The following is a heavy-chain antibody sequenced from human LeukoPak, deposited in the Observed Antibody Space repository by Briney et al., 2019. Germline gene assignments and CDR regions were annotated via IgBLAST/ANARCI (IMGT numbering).Heavy chain of an antibody. V-gene: IGHV1-69*13. CDR2: IIPIFGTA. Sequence: ASVKVSCKASGGTFSSYAISWVRQAPGQGLEWMGGIIPIFGTANYAQKFQGRVTITADESTSTAYMELSSLRSEDTAVYYCARDRDYDILTGPKYYFDYWGQGTLVTVSS. CDR1: GGTFSSYA. D-gene: IGHD3-9*01. CDR3: ARDRDYDILTGPKYYFDY. J-gene: IGHJ4*02.